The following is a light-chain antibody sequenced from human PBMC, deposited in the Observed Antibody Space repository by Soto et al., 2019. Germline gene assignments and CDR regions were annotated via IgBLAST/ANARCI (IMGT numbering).Light chain of an antibody. V-gene: IGLV2-14*01. Sequence: QSALTQPASVSGSPGQSITISCTGTSSDVGGSNYVSWYQQHPGKAPKLMIYEVSNRPSGVSNRCSGCKSGNTASLTISGLQAEDEADYYCSTYTSSSTLDYVFGTGTKVTVL. CDR3: STYTSSSTLDYV. CDR2: EVS. J-gene: IGLJ1*01. CDR1: SSDVGGSNY.